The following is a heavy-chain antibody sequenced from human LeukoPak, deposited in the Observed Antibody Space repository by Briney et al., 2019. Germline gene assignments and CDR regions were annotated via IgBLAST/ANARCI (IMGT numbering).Heavy chain of an antibody. J-gene: IGHJ4*02. CDR2: IRRSGSPI. CDR3: AKDYSGYYSYFDY. CDR1: GFSFSSYS. D-gene: IGHD3-22*01. Sequence: GGSLRLSCAASGFSFSSYSMNWVRQAPGKGLEWVAYIRRSGSPIYYADSVKGRFTISRDNAKNSLYLQMNSLRAEDTAVYYCAKDYSGYYSYFDYWGQGTLVTVSS. V-gene: IGHV3-48*01.